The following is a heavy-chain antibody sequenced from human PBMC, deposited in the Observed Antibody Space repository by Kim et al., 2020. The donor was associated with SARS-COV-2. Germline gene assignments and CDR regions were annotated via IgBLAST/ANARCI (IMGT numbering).Heavy chain of an antibody. D-gene: IGHD5-12*01. V-gene: IGHV3-23*01. CDR3: ARSGSHSAYGGFHY. Sequence: GGSLRLSCAASGFTFSNYGMTWVRQAPGKGLEWVSVLSGSGQITHSADSVKGRFTISRDNSKSNLYLEMNNLRPDDTAMYYCARSGSHSAYGGFHYWGRGTLVTVSS. CDR1: GFTFSNYG. J-gene: IGHJ4*02. CDR2: LSGSGQIT.